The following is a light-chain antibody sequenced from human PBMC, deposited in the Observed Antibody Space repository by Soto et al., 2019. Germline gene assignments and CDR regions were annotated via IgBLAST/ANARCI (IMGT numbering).Light chain of an antibody. CDR2: EVS. CDR3: SSYTNNSTLYV. Sequence: QSVLTQPASVSGSPGHSITFSGPGTTFNVGFYNYVSWYQHHPGKAPKLRIYEVSNRPSGISNRFSGSKSGNTASLTISGLQAEDEADYYCSSYTNNSTLYVFGTGTKLTVL. V-gene: IGLV2-14*01. CDR1: TFNVGFYNY. J-gene: IGLJ1*01.